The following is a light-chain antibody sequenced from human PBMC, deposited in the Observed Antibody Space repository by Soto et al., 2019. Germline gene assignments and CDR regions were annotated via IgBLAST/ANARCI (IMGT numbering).Light chain of an antibody. V-gene: IGKV3-11*01. CDR2: DAS. Sequence: ENVLTQSPGTLSLSPGERASLSCRASQSVGTYLAWYQQKPGQAPRLLIFDASKRATGVPARLSGSGSGTDFTLTISSLEPEDFSVYYCQQRYNWPITFGQGTRLEIK. CDR3: QQRYNWPIT. CDR1: QSVGTY. J-gene: IGKJ5*01.